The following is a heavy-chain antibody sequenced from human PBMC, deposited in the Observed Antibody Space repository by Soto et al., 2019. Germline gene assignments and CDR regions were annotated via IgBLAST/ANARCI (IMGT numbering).Heavy chain of an antibody. J-gene: IGHJ4*02. CDR1: GFTFSTYW. Sequence: GGSLRLSCAASGFTFSTYWMHWARQVPGKGLMWVSRITHDGSTTFYADSVKGRFTISRDNAKNTLYLQMNSLRAEDTALYYCARDQDGPGPTIDYWGRGTLVTVSS. CDR3: ARDQDGPGPTIDY. V-gene: IGHV3-74*01. CDR2: ITHDGSTT. D-gene: IGHD1-26*01.